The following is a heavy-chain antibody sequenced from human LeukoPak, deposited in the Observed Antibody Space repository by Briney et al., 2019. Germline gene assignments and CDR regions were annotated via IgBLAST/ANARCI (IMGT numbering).Heavy chain of an antibody. D-gene: IGHD2-2*01. V-gene: IGHV4-30-2*01. CDR3: AREVTPDIVVVPAAYDAFDI. CDR2: IYHSGST. J-gene: IGHJ3*02. Sequence: SETLSLTCTVSGGSISSGGYYWSWIRQPPGKGLEWIGYIYHSGSTYYNPSLKSRVTISVDRSKNQFSLKLSSVTAADTAVYYCAREVTPDIVVVPAAYDAFDIWGQGTMVTVSS. CDR1: GGSISSGGYY.